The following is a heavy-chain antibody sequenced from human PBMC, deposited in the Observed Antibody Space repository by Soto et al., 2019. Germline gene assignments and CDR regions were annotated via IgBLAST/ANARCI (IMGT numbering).Heavy chain of an antibody. J-gene: IGHJ6*02. CDR3: ARDRYCSSTSCYRSPNYYYYSGMDV. D-gene: IGHD2-2*01. V-gene: IGHV1-18*01. CDR1: GYTFTSYG. Sequence: ASVKVSCKASGYTFTSYGISWVRQAPGQGLEWMGWISAYNGNTNYAQKLQGRVTMTTDTSTSTAYMELRSLRSDDTAGYYCARDRYCSSTSCYRSPNYYYYSGMDVWGQGTTVTVSS. CDR2: ISAYNGNT.